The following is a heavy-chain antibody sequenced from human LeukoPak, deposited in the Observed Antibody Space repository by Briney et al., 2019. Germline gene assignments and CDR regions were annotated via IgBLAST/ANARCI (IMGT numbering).Heavy chain of an antibody. CDR3: ARAVGRDRFDY. Sequence: GGSLRLSCAASGFTFSSYGMHWVRRAPGKGLEWVSSITSSSSYIYYADSVRGRFTISRDNAKNSLYLQMNSLRAEDTAVYYCARAVGRDRFDYWGQGTLVTVSS. J-gene: IGHJ4*02. CDR1: GFTFSSYG. CDR2: ITSSSSYI. V-gene: IGHV3-21*01. D-gene: IGHD5-24*01.